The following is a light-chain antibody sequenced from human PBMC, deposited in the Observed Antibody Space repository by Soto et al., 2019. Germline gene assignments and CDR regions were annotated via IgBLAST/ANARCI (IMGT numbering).Light chain of an antibody. J-gene: IGLJ3*02. CDR3: VLYMGGDVWL. Sequence: QAVVTQEPSFSVSPGGAVTLTCGLSSGSVSTSHYPSWYQQTPGQPPRTLVYNTHVRSSGVPDRFSGSMLDSRAALIITGAQAEDEGDYYCVLYMGGDVWLFGGGTQLTVL. CDR2: NTH. V-gene: IGLV8-61*01. CDR1: SGSVSTSHY.